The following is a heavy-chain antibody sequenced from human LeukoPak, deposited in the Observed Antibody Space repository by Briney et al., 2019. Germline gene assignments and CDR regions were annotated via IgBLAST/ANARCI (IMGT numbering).Heavy chain of an antibody. D-gene: IGHD4-23*01. V-gene: IGHV4-38-2*02. Sequence: SSETLSLTCIVSGYSISSGSYWGWIRPPPGKGLEWIGSVYPPGNTYYNPSLKSRVTISVDTSKSQFSLKLTSVTAADTAVYYCASKVVTTSNYFDHWGQGTLVTVSS. CDR1: GYSISSGSY. CDR3: ASKVVTTSNYFDH. J-gene: IGHJ4*02. CDR2: VYPPGNT.